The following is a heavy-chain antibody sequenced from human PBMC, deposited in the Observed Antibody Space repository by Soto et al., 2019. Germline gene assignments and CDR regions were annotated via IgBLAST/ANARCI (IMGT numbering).Heavy chain of an antibody. CDR2: INAGNGNT. CDR3: ASVGTTVTTYWYFDL. V-gene: IGHV1-3*01. Sequence: QVQLVQSGAEVRKPGASVKVSCKASGYSFANYVIYWVRQAPGQRLEWMGWINAGNGNTKYSQKFQGRVTITRDTSATTAYMELSSLRSEDTAVYYCASVGTTVTTYWYFDLWGRGTLVTVSS. D-gene: IGHD4-17*01. J-gene: IGHJ2*01. CDR1: GYSFANYV.